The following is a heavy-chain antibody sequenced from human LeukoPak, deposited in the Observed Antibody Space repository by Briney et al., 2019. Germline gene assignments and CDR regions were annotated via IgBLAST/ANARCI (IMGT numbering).Heavy chain of an antibody. CDR2: IYYSGST. V-gene: IGHV4-30-4*08. CDR1: GGSISSGGYY. J-gene: IGHJ4*02. Sequence: MPSETLSLTCTVSGGSISSGGYYWSWIRQPPGKGLEWIGYIYYSGSTYYNPSLKSRVTISVDTSKNQFSLKLSSVTAADTVVYYCARSIRLYYFDYWGQGTLVTVSS. D-gene: IGHD2/OR15-2a*01. CDR3: ARSIRLYYFDY.